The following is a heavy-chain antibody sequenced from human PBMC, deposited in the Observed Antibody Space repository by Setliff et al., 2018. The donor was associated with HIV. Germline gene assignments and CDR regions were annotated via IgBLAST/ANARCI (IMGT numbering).Heavy chain of an antibody. CDR1: GYTFTSYG. D-gene: IGHD1-26*01. Sequence: ASVMVSCKASGYTFTSYGISWVRQAPGQGLEWMGWISAYTGNTKYSQKVQGRVTMTTDTSTTSAYMELRSLRSDDTAVYYCARDRVGAKDYYYTDVWGKGTTVTVSS. CDR3: ARDRVGAKDYYYTDV. V-gene: IGHV1-18*01. CDR2: ISAYTGNT. J-gene: IGHJ6*03.